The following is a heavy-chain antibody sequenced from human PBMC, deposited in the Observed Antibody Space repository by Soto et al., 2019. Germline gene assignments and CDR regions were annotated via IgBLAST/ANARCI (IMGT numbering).Heavy chain of an antibody. V-gene: IGHV4-4*02. CDR1: GASISSDKW. D-gene: IGHD6-13*01. CDR2: IYHSGST. CDR3: ARGETQQQRDY. Sequence: QVQLQESGPGLVKPSGTLSLTCAVSGASISSDKWWSWLRQPPGKGLQWIGEIYHSGSTKYNPSLKSRVIISVDKSKNQFSLKLSSVTDADTAVYYCARGETQQQRDYWGQGTLVTVSS. J-gene: IGHJ4*02.